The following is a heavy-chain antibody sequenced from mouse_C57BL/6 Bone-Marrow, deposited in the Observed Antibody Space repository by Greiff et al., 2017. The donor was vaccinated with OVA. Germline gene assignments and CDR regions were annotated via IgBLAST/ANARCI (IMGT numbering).Heavy chain of an antibody. Sequence: VKLMESGPGLVQPSQSLSITCTVSGFSLTSYGVHWVRQSPGKGLEWLGVIWRGGSTDYNAAFMSRLSITKDNSKSQVFFKMNSLQADDTAIYYCAKTPAYYSNYEGYFDVWGTGTTVTVSS. V-gene: IGHV2-5*01. J-gene: IGHJ1*03. D-gene: IGHD2-5*01. CDR1: GFSLTSYG. CDR3: AKTPAYYSNYEGYFDV. CDR2: IWRGGST.